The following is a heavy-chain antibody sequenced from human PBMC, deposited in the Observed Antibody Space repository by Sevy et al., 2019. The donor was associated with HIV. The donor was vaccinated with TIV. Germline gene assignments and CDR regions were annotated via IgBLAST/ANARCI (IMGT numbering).Heavy chain of an antibody. D-gene: IGHD2-15*01. J-gene: IGHJ6*03. Sequence: SETLSLTCAVYGGSFSGYYWSWIRQPPEKGLEWIGELNHSGSTNYNPSLKSRVTISVDTSKNQFSLKLSSVTAADTAVYYCARRGVVVAATLYYYYYMDVWGKGTTVTVSS. CDR1: GGSFSGYY. CDR2: LNHSGST. V-gene: IGHV4-34*01. CDR3: ARRGVVVAATLYYYYYMDV.